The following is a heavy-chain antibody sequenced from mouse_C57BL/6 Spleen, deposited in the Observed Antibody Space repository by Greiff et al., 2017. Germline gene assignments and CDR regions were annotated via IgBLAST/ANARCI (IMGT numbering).Heavy chain of an antibody. Sequence: QVHVKQPGAELVMPGASVKLSCKASGYTFTSYWMHWVKQRPGQGLEWMGEIDPSDSYTNYNQKFKGKSTLTVDKSSSTAYMQLRSLTPEDSAVYYCARSDGTMDNWGQGTSVSVSS. CDR2: IDPSDSYT. CDR3: ARSDGTMDN. CDR1: GYTFTSYW. D-gene: IGHD1-2*01. J-gene: IGHJ4*01. V-gene: IGHV1-69*01.